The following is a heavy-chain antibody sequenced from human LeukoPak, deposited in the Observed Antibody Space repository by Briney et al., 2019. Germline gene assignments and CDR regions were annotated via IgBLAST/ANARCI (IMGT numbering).Heavy chain of an antibody. D-gene: IGHD1-1*01. V-gene: IGHV4-34*01. J-gene: IGHJ4*02. CDR2: INHSGST. Sequence: SETLSLTCTVSGGSISINNYYWSWIRQPPGKGLEWIGEINHSGSTNYNPSLKSRVTISVDTSKNQFSLKLSSVTAAVTAVYYCARGRYTGTTLYWGQGTLVTVSS. CDR1: GGSISINNYY. CDR3: ARGRYTGTTLY.